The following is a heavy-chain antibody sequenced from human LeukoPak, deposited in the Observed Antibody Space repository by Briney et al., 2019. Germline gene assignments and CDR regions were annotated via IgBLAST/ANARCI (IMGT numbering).Heavy chain of an antibody. J-gene: IGHJ4*02. CDR3: ARHLAARLGGARFSDY. CDR2: IYYSGST. V-gene: IGHV4-31*03. CDR1: GGSISSGGYY. Sequence: PSETLSLTCTVSGGSISSGGYYWSWIRQHPGKGLEWLGYIYYSGSTYYNPSLKSRVTISVDTSKNQFSLKLSSVTAADTAVYYCARHLAARLGGARFSDYWGQGTLVTVSS. D-gene: IGHD2-21*01.